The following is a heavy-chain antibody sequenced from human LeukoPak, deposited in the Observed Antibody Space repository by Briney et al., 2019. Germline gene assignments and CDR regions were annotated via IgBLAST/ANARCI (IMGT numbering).Heavy chain of an antibody. CDR3: AREIRILRYFDL. CDR2: ISYDGSNK. D-gene: IGHD2-15*01. Sequence: PGGSLRLSCAASGFTFSSYAMHWVRQAPGKGLEWVAVISYDGSNKYYADSVKGRFTISRDNSKNTLYLQMNSLRAEDTAVYYCAREIRILRYFDLWGRGTLVTASS. CDR1: GFTFSSYA. J-gene: IGHJ2*01. V-gene: IGHV3-30*04.